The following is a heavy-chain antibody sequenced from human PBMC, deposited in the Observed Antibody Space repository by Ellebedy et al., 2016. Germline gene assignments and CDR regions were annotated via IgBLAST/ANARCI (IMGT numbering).Heavy chain of an antibody. CDR1: GASTSSSSYY. V-gene: IGHV4-39*01. CDR2: IYYSGST. Sequence: SETLSLTCTVPGASTSSSSYYWGWIRQPPGKGLDWIGSIYYSGSTYYNPSLKSRVTISVDTSKNQFSLKLSSVTAADTAVYYCARLGPHITMVRQGFDYWGQGTLVTVSS. D-gene: IGHD3-10*01. CDR3: ARLGPHITMVRQGFDY. J-gene: IGHJ4*02.